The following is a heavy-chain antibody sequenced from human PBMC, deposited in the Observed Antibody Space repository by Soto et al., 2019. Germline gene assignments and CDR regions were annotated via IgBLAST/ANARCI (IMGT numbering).Heavy chain of an antibody. V-gene: IGHV3-23*01. CDR3: AKSHYDILTGHPVVGFDY. CDR1: GFTFSSYA. Sequence: EVPLLESGGGLVQPGGSLRLSCAASGFTFSSYAMSWVRQAPGKGLEWVSAISGSGGSTYYADSVKGRFTISRDNSKNTLYLQMNSLRAEDTAVYYCAKSHYDILTGHPVVGFDYWGQGTLVTVSS. J-gene: IGHJ4*02. D-gene: IGHD3-9*01. CDR2: ISGSGGST.